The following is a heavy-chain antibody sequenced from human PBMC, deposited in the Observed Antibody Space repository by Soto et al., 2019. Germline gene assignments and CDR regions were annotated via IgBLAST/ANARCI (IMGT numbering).Heavy chain of an antibody. CDR2: IKSKTDGGTT. CDR3: TTWSGWYTGTADYFQH. CDR1: GFTFSNAW. V-gene: IGHV3-15*01. Sequence: GGSLRLSCAASGFTFSNAWMSWVRQAPGKGLEWVGRIKSKTDGGTTDYAAPVKGRFTISRDDSKNTLYLQMNSLKTEDTAVYYCTTWSGWYTGTADYFQHWGQGTLLTVSS. J-gene: IGHJ1*01. D-gene: IGHD6-19*01.